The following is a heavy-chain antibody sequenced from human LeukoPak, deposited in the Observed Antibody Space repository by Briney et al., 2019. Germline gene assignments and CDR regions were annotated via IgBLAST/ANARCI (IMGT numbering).Heavy chain of an antibody. J-gene: IGHJ2*01. CDR2: INRSGST. CDR1: GGSFSGYY. V-gene: IGHV4-34*01. Sequence: SETLSLTCAVYGGSFSGYYWSWIRQPPGKGLEWIGEINRSGSTNYNPSLKSRVAISVDTSKNQFSLKLSSVTAADTAVYYCARGGYCSGGSCYLNYWYFDLWGRGTLVTVSS. CDR3: ARGGYCSGGSCYLNYWYFDL. D-gene: IGHD2-15*01.